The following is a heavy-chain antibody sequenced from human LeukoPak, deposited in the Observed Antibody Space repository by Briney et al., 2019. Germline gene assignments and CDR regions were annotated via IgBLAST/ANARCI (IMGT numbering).Heavy chain of an antibody. J-gene: IGHJ4*02. CDR2: IIPIFGTA. Sequence: SVKVSCKASGYTFTGCYMHWVRQAPGQGLEWMGGIIPIFGTANYAQKFQGRVTITTDESTSTAYMELSSLRSEDTAVYYCAREIVGATLGRYFDYWGQGTLVTVSS. CDR3: AREIVGATLGRYFDY. V-gene: IGHV1-69*05. D-gene: IGHD1-26*01. CDR1: GYTFTGCY.